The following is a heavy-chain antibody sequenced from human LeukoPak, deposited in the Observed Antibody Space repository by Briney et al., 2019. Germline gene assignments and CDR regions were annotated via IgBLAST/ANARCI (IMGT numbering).Heavy chain of an antibody. D-gene: IGHD3-22*01. CDR1: GFTFSDYY. V-gene: IGHV3-11*01. CDR2: ISGGGSTI. Sequence: GGSLRLSCAASGFTFSDYYMSWIRQAPGKGLEWISYISGGGSTIYYADSVKGRFTISRDNAKNSLYLQMNSLRAEDTAVYYCAREPFADYDSSGYLPSPFHDWGRGTLVTVSS. J-gene: IGHJ4*02. CDR3: AREPFADYDSSGYLPSPFHD.